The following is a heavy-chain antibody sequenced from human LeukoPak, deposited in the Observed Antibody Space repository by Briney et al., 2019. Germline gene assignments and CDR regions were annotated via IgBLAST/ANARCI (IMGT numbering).Heavy chain of an antibody. CDR1: GYTFTDYY. J-gene: IGHJ4*02. CDR2: INPNSGGT. CDR3: ARNLAVAGSDY. D-gene: IGHD6-19*01. Sequence: ASVKVSCKASGYTFTDYYIHWVRQAPGLGLEWMGWINPNSGGTNYAQNFQGRVTMTRDTSISTAYMELSRLRYDDTAIHYCARNLAVAGSDYWGQGTLVTVSS. V-gene: IGHV1-2*02.